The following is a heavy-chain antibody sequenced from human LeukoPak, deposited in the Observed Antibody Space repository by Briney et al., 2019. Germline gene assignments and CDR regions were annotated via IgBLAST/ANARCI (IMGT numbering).Heavy chain of an antibody. CDR3: ARDSIRGTGTYYYYGMDV. J-gene: IGHJ6*02. Sequence: GGSLRLSCAASGFTVSSNYMSWVRQAPGKGLEWVSVIYSGGSTYYADSVKGRFTISRDNSKNTLYLQMNSLRAEDTAVYYCARDSIRGTGTYYYYGMDVWGQGTTVTVSS. V-gene: IGHV3-66*01. CDR2: IYSGGST. CDR1: GFTVSSNY. D-gene: IGHD1-1*01.